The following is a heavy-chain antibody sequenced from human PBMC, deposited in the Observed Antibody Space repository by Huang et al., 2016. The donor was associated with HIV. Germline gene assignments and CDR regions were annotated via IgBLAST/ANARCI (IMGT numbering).Heavy chain of an antibody. J-gene: IGHJ4*02. Sequence: QVQLVQSGAEVKKPGSSVKVSCKASGGTFSSYVISWVRQAPGEGLAWMGGITPNLDKTNYAQKFQGRVTIIADESTRTAYMEMSSLRPEDTATYYCATGTRGSGSFNWGQGTLVIVSS. CDR2: ITPNLDKT. D-gene: IGHD1-26*01. V-gene: IGHV1-69*01. CDR1: GGTFSSYV. CDR3: ATGTRGSGSFN.